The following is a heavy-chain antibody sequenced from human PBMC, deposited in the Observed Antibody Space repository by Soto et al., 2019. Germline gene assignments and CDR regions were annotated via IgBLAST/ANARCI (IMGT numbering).Heavy chain of an antibody. D-gene: IGHD6-19*01. V-gene: IGHV4-30-4*01. CDR3: ARAGGLGAVAVDY. J-gene: IGHJ4*02. CDR2: IYYTGTT. Sequence: PSETLSLTCTVSGDSISRGGYYWSWIRQHPGKGLEWIGYIYYTGTTYYNPSLKSRVTISVDRSKNQFSLKLSSVAAADTAVYYCARAGGLGAVAVDYWGQGTLVTVSS. CDR1: GDSISRGGYY.